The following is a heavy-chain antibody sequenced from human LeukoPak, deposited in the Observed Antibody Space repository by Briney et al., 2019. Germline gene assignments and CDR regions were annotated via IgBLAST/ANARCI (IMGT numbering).Heavy chain of an antibody. D-gene: IGHD2-8*02. V-gene: IGHV4-31*03. Sequence: PSQTLSLTCTVSGGSISGGAYYWSWIRQHPGKGLEGIAYIFYSGNTYYNPSLKSRVTISVDTSKNQFSLKLSSVTAADTAVYYCARWQYWDTGGYFDYWGQGTLVTVSS. CDR1: GGSISGGAYY. CDR2: IFYSGNT. J-gene: IGHJ4*02. CDR3: ARWQYWDTGGYFDY.